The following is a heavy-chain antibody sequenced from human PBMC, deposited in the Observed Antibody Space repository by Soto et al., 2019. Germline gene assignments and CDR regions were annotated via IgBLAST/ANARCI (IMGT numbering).Heavy chain of an antibody. Sequence: PSETLSLTCTVSGGSISSSSYYWGWIRQPPGKGLEWIGSIRYSGSTYYNPSLKSRVTISVDTSKNQFSLKVSSVTAADTAVYYCARAAGYSSSNLNWFDPWGQGTLVTVSS. D-gene: IGHD6-13*01. CDR1: GGSISSSSYY. J-gene: IGHJ5*02. V-gene: IGHV4-39*01. CDR2: IRYSGST. CDR3: ARAAGYSSSNLNWFDP.